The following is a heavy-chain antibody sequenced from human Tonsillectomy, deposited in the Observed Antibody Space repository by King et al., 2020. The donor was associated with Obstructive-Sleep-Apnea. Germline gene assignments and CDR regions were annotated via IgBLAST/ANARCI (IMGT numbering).Heavy chain of an antibody. D-gene: IGHD3-16*01. CDR3: ARWRGYNGIDENWFDP. V-gene: IGHV1-18*01. J-gene: IGHJ5*02. CDR2: IDTKNGNT. Sequence: VQLVQSGAEVKKPGASVKVSCKTSGYTFIYYGISWVRQAPGQGLEWMGWIDTKNGNTNYAEKLQGRVTMTTDTSTSTAYMELRSLRSDDTAVYYCARWRGYNGIDENWFDPWGQGTLVTVSS. CDR1: GYTFIYYG.